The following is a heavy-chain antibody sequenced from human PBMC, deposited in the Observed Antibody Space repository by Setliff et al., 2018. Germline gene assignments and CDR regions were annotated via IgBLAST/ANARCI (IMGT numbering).Heavy chain of an antibody. J-gene: IGHJ4*02. Sequence: ASVKVSCKTSGYSFTVFGISWVRQAPGQGLEWMGWISPYYGNTNYAQQFQGRVTMTTDTSTTTAYMELTSLTSDDTALYYCVRSSAPQVVLAADFDLWGQGTLVTVSS. V-gene: IGHV1-18*01. CDR2: ISPYYGNT. CDR3: VRSSAPQVVLAADFDL. CDR1: GYSFTVFG. D-gene: IGHD6-19*01.